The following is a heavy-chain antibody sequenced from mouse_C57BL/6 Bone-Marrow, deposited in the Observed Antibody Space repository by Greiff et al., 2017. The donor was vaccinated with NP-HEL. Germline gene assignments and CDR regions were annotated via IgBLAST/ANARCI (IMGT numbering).Heavy chain of an antibody. J-gene: IGHJ4*01. CDR2: INPNNGGT. CDR1: GYTFTDYN. V-gene: IGHV1-22*01. Sequence: VQLQQSGPELVKPGASVKMSCKASGYTFTDYNMHWVKQSHGKSLEWIGYINPNNGGTSYNQKFKGKATLTVNKSSSTAYMELRSLTSEDSAVYYCAYGNYVLYYYAMDYWGQGTSVTVSS. D-gene: IGHD2-1*01. CDR3: AYGNYVLYYYAMDY.